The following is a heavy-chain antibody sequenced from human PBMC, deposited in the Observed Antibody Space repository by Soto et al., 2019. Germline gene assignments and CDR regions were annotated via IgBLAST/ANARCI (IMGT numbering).Heavy chain of an antibody. V-gene: IGHV1-2*06. D-gene: IGHD3-10*01. J-gene: IGHJ6*02. CDR2: INPNSGAT. CDR1: GYTFTGYF. CDR3: ARDASGSRIFYYYGMGV. Sequence: ASVKVSCKASGYTFTGYFIHWLRLAPGQGPEWMGRINPNSGATNFAQKFQGRVTMTRDTSISAAHMELSRLRSDDTAVYYCARDASGSRIFYYYGMGVWGQGTSVTVSS.